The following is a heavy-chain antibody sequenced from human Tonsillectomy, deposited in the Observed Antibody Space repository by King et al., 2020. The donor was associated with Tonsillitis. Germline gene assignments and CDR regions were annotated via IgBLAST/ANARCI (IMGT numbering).Heavy chain of an antibody. V-gene: IGHV3-9*01. Sequence: VQLVESGGGLVQPGRSLRLSCAASGFTFDDYAMHWVRHAPGKGLEWVSGISWNSGSIGYADSVKGRFTISRDNAKNSLYLQMNSLRAEDTALYYCAKDMSPRTVVTNFQHLGQGTLVTVSS. J-gene: IGHJ1*01. CDR3: AKDMSPRTVVTNFQH. CDR1: GFTFDDYA. CDR2: ISWNSGSI. D-gene: IGHD4-23*01.